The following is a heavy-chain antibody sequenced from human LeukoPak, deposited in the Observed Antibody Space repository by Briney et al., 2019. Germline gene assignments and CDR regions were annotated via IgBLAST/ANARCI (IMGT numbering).Heavy chain of an antibody. CDR2: INTKNGSP. J-gene: IGHJ4*02. V-gene: IGHV7-4-1*02. D-gene: IGHD6-19*01. CDR3: ARGGGTAVAGADS. CDR1: GYTFTSYG. Sequence: GASVKGSCKASGYTFTSYGISWVRQAPGQGVEWMEWINTKNGSPTYAQGFTGRFAFSLDTSVNTAYLEINSLKAEDTAVYYCARGGGTAVAGADSWGQGTLVSVSS.